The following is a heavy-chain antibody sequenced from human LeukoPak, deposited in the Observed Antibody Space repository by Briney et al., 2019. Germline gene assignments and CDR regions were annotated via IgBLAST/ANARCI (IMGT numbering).Heavy chain of an antibody. D-gene: IGHD3-3*01. CDR2: IYYSGST. CDR1: GGSISSYY. Sequence: SETLSLTCTVSGGSISSYYWSWIRQSPGKGLEWIGYIYYSGSTNYNPSLKSRVTISVDTSKNQFSLKLSSVTAADTAVYYCARDGGTIYGMDVWGQGTTVTVSS. J-gene: IGHJ6*02. V-gene: IGHV4-59*01. CDR3: ARDGGTIYGMDV.